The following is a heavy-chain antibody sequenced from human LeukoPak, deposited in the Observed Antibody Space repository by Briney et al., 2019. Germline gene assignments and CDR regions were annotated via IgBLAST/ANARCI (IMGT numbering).Heavy chain of an antibody. CDR3: AGGKYSMVRGVIIDYFDY. D-gene: IGHD3-10*01. CDR2: IYHSGST. CDR1: GGSISSGGYS. V-gene: IGHV4-30-2*01. Sequence: SQTLSLTCAVSGGSISSGGYSWSWIRQPPGKGLEWIGYIYHSGSTYYNPSLKSRVTISVDRSKSQFSLKLSSVTAADTAVYYCAGGKYSMVRGVIIDYFDYWGQGTLVTVSS. J-gene: IGHJ4*02.